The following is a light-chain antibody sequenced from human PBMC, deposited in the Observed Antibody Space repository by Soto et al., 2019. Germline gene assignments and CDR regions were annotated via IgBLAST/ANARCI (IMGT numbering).Light chain of an antibody. J-gene: IGKJ1*01. CDR1: QSVSSY. CDR2: DAS. CDR3: QQRSNWLWT. V-gene: IGKV3-11*01. Sequence: EIVLTQSPATLSLSPGESATLSCRASQSVSSYLAWYQQKPGQAPRLLIYDASNRATGIPARFSGSGSGTDFTLTISSLEPEDFAVYYCQQRSNWLWTFGQGTKVDI.